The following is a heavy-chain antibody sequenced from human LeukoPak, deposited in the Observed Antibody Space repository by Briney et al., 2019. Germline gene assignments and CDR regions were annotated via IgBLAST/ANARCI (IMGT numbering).Heavy chain of an antibody. V-gene: IGHV3-74*01. J-gene: IGHJ4*02. Sequence: GGSLSLSCASSGFTFSSNWMHWVRQAPGKGLVWVSRINSDGSSTNYADSVKGRFTISRDNSKNTLYLQMNNLKAEDTAVYYCAKDVSGGNWGQGTLVTVSS. CDR3: AKDVSGGN. CDR1: GFTFSSNW. D-gene: IGHD1-14*01. CDR2: INSDGSST.